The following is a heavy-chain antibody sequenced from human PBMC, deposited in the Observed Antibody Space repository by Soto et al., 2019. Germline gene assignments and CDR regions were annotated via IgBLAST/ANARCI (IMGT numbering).Heavy chain of an antibody. D-gene: IGHD1-7*01. CDR1: GDSISTNSYS. J-gene: IGHJ5*02. CDR3: ARDSWNYSSDWFDP. CDR2: IYYSGST. Sequence: SETRSLTCAVSGDSISTNSYSWNWIRQPPGKGLEWIGYIYYSGSTNYNPSLKSRVTISVDTSKNQFSLKLSSVTAADTAVYYCARDSWNYSSDWFDPWGQGTLVTVSS. V-gene: IGHV4-61*01.